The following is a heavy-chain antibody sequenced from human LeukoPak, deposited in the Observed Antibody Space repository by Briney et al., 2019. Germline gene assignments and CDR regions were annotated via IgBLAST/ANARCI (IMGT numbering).Heavy chain of an antibody. V-gene: IGHV4-59*08. CDR1: GGSISRYY. CDR3: ARVNDY. J-gene: IGHJ4*02. CDR2: ICYDGNT. Sequence: PSETLSLTCTVSGGSISRYYWSWIRQPPGKGLEWIGYICYDGNTNYNPSLKSRVTISVDTSKNQVSLQLSTLTAADTAVYYCARVNDYWGQEALLTVPS.